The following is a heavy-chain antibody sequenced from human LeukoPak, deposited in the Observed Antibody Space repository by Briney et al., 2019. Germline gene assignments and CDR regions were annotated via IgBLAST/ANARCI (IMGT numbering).Heavy chain of an antibody. Sequence: SETLSLTCTVSGGSISSGSYYWSWIRQPAGKGLEWIGRIYTSGSTNYNPSLKSRVTISVDTSKNQFSLKLSSVTAADTAVYYCARDRSYYYDSRGAFDIWGQGIMVTVSS. CDR2: IYTSGST. D-gene: IGHD3-22*01. CDR3: ARDRSYYYDSRGAFDI. J-gene: IGHJ3*02. CDR1: GGSISSGSYY. V-gene: IGHV4-61*02.